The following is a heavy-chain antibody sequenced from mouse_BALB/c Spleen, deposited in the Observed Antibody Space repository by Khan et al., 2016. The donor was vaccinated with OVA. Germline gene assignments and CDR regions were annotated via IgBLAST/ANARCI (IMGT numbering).Heavy chain of an antibody. CDR1: GYTFTEYT. CDR2: FNPNNGGT. J-gene: IGHJ1*01. D-gene: IGHD1-2*01. V-gene: IGHV1-18*01. Sequence: VQLKESGPELVKPGASVRISCKTSGYTFTEYTMHWVKQSHGKSLEWLGGFNPNNGGTSYNQKFKGKATLTVDKSSSTAYMELRSLTSEDSAVYYCTGRDYYAYYWFFDVWGAGTTVTVSS. CDR3: TGRDYYAYYWFFDV.